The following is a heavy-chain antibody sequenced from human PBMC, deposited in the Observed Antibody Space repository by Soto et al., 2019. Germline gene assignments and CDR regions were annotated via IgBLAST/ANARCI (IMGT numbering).Heavy chain of an antibody. CDR2: IYHSGST. V-gene: IGHV4-30-2*01. CDR3: ARDEQWLCEF. D-gene: IGHD6-19*01. Sequence: SETLSLTCAVSGGSISSGGYSWSWIRQPPGKGLEWIGYIYHSGSTYYNPSLKSRVTISVDRSKNQFSLKLSSVTAADTAVYYCARDEQWLCEFWGQGTRVTVSS. J-gene: IGHJ4*02. CDR1: GGSISSGGYS.